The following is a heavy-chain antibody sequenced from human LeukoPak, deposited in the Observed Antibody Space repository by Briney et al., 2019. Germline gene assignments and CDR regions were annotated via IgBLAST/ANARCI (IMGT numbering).Heavy chain of an antibody. J-gene: IGHJ4*02. V-gene: IGHV1-46*01. Sequence: ASVKVSYKASGYTFTSYYMHWVRQAPGQGLEWMGIINPSGGSTSYAQKFQGRVTMTRDTSTSTVYMELSSLRSEDTAVYYCARVNYGDFHFDYWGQGTLVTVSS. CDR1: GYTFTSYY. CDR3: ARVNYGDFHFDY. D-gene: IGHD4-17*01. CDR2: INPSGGST.